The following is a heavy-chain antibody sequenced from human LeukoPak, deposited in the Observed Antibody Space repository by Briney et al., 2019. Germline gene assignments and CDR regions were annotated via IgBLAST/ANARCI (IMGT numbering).Heavy chain of an antibody. CDR2: IYYSGST. CDR3: AREVDDYVWGSYPGAFDI. Sequence: SETLSLTCAVYGGSFSGYYWGWIRQPPGKGLEWIGSIYYSGSTYYNPSLKSRVTISVDTSKNQFSLKLSSVTAADTAVYYCAREVDDYVWGSYPGAFDIWGQGTMVTVSS. CDR1: GGSFSGYY. J-gene: IGHJ3*02. D-gene: IGHD3-16*02. V-gene: IGHV4-34*01.